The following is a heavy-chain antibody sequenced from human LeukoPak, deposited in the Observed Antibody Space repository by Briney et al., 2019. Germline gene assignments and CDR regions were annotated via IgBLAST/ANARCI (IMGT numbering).Heavy chain of an antibody. Sequence: GGSLRLSCAASGFTFSNAWMSWVREAPGKGLEWVGRIKSKTDGGTTDYAAPVKGRFTISRDDSKNTLYLQMNSLKTEDTAVYYCTTPSGWDDAFDIWGQGTMVTVSS. CDR2: IKSKTDGGTT. J-gene: IGHJ3*02. V-gene: IGHV3-15*01. D-gene: IGHD6-19*01. CDR1: GFTFSNAW. CDR3: TTPSGWDDAFDI.